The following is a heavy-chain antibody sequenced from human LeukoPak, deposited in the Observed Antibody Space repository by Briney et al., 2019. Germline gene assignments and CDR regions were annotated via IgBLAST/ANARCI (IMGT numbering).Heavy chain of an antibody. V-gene: IGHV3-73*01. J-gene: IGHJ1*01. CDR2: IRSIANSYAT. CDR1: GFTFSGSA. D-gene: IGHD3-3*01. CDR3: TSLYYDFWSGPTEYFQH. Sequence: GGSLKLSCAASGFTFSGSAMHWVRQASGKGLEWVGRIRSIANSYATAYAASVKGRFTISRDDSKNTAYLQMNSLKTEDTAVYYCTSLYYDFWSGPTEYFQHWGQGTLVTVSS.